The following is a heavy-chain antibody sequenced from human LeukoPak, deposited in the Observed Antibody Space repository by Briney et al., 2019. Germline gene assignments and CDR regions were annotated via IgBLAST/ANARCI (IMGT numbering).Heavy chain of an antibody. J-gene: IGHJ5*02. CDR3: ARVTMVAAASYNWFVP. CDR2: IWSDGSNK. CDR1: GFTFSNYG. Sequence: GGSLRLSCAASGFTFSNYGMHWVREAPGKGLEWVAVIWSDGSNKYYADSVRGRFTISRDNSKNTLYLQMNSLRAEDTAVYYCARVTMVAAASYNWFVPWGQGTLVTVSS. D-gene: IGHD2-15*01. V-gene: IGHV3-33*01.